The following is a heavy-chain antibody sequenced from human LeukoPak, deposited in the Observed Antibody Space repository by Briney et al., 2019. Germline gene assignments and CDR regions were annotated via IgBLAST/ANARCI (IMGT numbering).Heavy chain of an antibody. D-gene: IGHD2-21*02. V-gene: IGHV3-48*03. CDR3: VRGRLLRSTKYFDY. CDR2: IDAGATST. Sequence: GGSLRLSCAASGFPVNTYEMHWVRQAPGKGLEWVSYIDAGATSTNYADSVWGRFTLSRDNAQNSVHLQMNSLRDEDTAVYYCVRGRLLRSTKYFDYWGQGALVTVSS. CDR1: GFPVNTYE. J-gene: IGHJ4*02.